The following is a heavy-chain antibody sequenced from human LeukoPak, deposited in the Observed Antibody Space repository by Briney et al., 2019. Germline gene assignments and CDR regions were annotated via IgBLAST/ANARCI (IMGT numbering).Heavy chain of an antibody. Sequence: GGSLRLSCAASGFTFDDYAMNWVRQAPGKGLEWVSSINWNSGSMGYADSVKGRFTISRDNAKNSLYLQMNSLRAEDMAVYHCAREGDQWGLAPDYYFDYWGQGTLVTVSS. V-gene: IGHV3-9*03. CDR1: GFTFDDYA. CDR3: AREGDQWGLAPDYYFDY. J-gene: IGHJ4*02. CDR2: INWNSGSM. D-gene: IGHD3/OR15-3a*01.